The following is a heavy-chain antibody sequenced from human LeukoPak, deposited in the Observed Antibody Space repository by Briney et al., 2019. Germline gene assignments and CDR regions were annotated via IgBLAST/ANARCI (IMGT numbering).Heavy chain of an antibody. J-gene: IGHJ4*02. D-gene: IGHD3-10*01. CDR2: TYWNNDK. V-gene: IGHV2-5*01. CDR1: GFSLSTTGVG. CDR3: AHKGRGSGSYTM. Sequence: SGPTLVKPTQTLTLTCTFSGFSLSTTGVGVGWIRQPPGKALEWLAVTYWNNDKSYSPSLKSRLTITKDTSKNQVVLIMTNMDPVDTATYYCAHKGRGSGSYTMWGQGTLVTVSS.